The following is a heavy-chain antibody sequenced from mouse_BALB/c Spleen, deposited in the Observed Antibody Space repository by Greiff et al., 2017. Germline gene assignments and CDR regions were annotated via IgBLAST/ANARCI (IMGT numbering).Heavy chain of an antibody. V-gene: IGHV1-39*01. CDR3: AKGDEPAGGLAMDY. J-gene: IGHJ4*01. CDR1: GYSFTGYN. Sequence: VQLQQSGPELEKPGASVKISCKASGYSFTGYNMNWVQQSTGKSLEWIGKIDPYYGGTSYNQKFKGKATFTVDKTSSTAYMQLTSLTSEDSAVYDWAKGDEPAGGLAMDYWGQGTSVTVSS. CDR2: IDPYYGGT.